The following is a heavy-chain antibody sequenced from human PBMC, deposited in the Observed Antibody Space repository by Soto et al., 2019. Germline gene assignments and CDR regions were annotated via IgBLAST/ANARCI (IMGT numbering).Heavy chain of an antibody. Sequence: SETLSLTCAVYGGSFSGYYWSWIRQPPGKGLEWIGEINHSGSTNYNPSLKSRVTISVDTSKNQFSLKLSSVTAADTAMYYCARGINLTPVVPAAMDYRAVWGKGTTVTVSS. CDR1: GGSFSGYY. D-gene: IGHD2-2*01. CDR3: ARGINLTPVVPAAMDYRAV. V-gene: IGHV4-34*01. J-gene: IGHJ6*03. CDR2: INHSGST.